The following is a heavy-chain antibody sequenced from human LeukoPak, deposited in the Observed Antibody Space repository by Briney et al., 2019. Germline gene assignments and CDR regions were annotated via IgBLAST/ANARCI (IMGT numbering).Heavy chain of an antibody. Sequence: ASVKVSCTASGYTFTSYAMTWVRQAPGQGREWMGWINTNTGNPTYAQGFTGRFVFSLDTSVSTAYLQISSLKAEDTAVYYCASGYSGYDSSFDYWGQGTPLTVSA. J-gene: IGHJ4*02. D-gene: IGHD5-12*01. CDR2: INTNTGNP. CDR3: ASGYSGYDSSFDY. CDR1: GYTFTSYA. V-gene: IGHV7-4-1*02.